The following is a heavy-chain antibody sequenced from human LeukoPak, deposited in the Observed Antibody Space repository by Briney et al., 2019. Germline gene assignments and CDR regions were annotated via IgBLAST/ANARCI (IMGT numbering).Heavy chain of an antibody. Sequence: PSQTLSLTCAVSGGSISSGGYSWSWIRQPPGKGLEWIGYIYHSGSTYYNPSLKSRVTISVDRSKNQFSLKLSSVTAADTAVYYCARARPFNYGMDVWGQGTTVTVSS. V-gene: IGHV4-30-2*01. D-gene: IGHD3-3*02. CDR3: ARARPFNYGMDV. J-gene: IGHJ6*02. CDR1: GGSISSGGYS. CDR2: IYHSGST.